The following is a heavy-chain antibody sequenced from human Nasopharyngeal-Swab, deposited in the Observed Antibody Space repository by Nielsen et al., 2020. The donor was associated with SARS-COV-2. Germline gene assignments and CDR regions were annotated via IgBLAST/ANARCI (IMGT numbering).Heavy chain of an antibody. CDR1: GFTFSRFG. Sequence: GGSLRLSCAASGFTFSRFGMGWVRQAPGKGLEWVPAISASGVTTYYADSVKGRFTISRDNSKSTLYLQMNSLRAEDTAAYYCAKDLNSNFLNYMDVWGKGTTVSVSS. CDR3: AKDLNSNFLNYMDV. J-gene: IGHJ6*03. D-gene: IGHD4-11*01. V-gene: IGHV3-23*01. CDR2: ISASGVTT.